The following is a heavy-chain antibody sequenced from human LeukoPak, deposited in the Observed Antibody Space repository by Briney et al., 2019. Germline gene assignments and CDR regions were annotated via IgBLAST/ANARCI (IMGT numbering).Heavy chain of an antibody. CDR3: ARGPDCSSTSCYPYYFDY. CDR2: INHSGST. Sequence: SETLSLTCAVYGGSFSGYYWSWIRQPPRKGLEWIGEINHSGSTNYNPSLKSRVTISVDTSKNQFSLKLSSVTAADTAVYYCARGPDCSSTSCYPYYFDYWGRGTLVTVSS. CDR1: GGSFSGYY. D-gene: IGHD2-2*01. V-gene: IGHV4-34*01. J-gene: IGHJ4*02.